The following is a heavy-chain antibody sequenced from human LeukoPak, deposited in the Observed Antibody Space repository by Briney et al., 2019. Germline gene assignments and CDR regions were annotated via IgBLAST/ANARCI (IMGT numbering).Heavy chain of an antibody. Sequence: PSETLSLTCTVSGGSISSSSYYWGWIRQPPGKGLEWIGSIFYSGTTYYNPSLRSRVTISVDSSKNQFSLKLSSVTAADTAVYYCARIVPYNYGYVDYWGQGTLVTVSP. CDR2: IFYSGTT. V-gene: IGHV4-39*07. J-gene: IGHJ4*02. CDR3: ARIVPYNYGYVDY. D-gene: IGHD5-18*01. CDR1: GGSISSSSYY.